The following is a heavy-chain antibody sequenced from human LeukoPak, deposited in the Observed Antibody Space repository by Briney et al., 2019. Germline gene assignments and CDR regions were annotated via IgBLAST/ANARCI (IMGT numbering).Heavy chain of an antibody. Sequence: GGSLRLSCAASGFTFSSYAMSWVRQAPGKGLEWVSAISADASSTYYADSVKGPITISRDNSKNTLFLQMNSLRAEDTAVYHCAKAQSGYTSFDYWGQGTLVTVSS. D-gene: IGHD5-18*01. CDR2: ISADASST. CDR1: GFTFSSYA. V-gene: IGHV3-23*01. CDR3: AKAQSGYTSFDY. J-gene: IGHJ4*02.